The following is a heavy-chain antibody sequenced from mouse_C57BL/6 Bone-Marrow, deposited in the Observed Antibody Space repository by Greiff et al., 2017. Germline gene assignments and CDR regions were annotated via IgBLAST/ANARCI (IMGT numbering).Heavy chain of an antibody. J-gene: IGHJ3*01. CDR2: IDPEDGET. D-gene: IGHD2-4*01. Sequence: EVQLQQSGAELVKPGASVKLSCTASGFNINDYYMHWVKQRTEPGLEWIGRIDPEDGETKYAPKFQGKATLTVDTSSSTAYLQLSSLTSEDTAVYYCARGVYYDYDGGFAYWGQGTLVTVSA. V-gene: IGHV14-2*01. CDR3: ARGVYYDYDGGFAY. CDR1: GFNINDYY.